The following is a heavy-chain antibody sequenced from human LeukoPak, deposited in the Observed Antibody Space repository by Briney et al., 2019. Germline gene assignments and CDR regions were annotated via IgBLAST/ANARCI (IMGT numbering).Heavy chain of an antibody. Sequence: SVKVSCKASGGTFSSHAISWVRQAPGQGLEWMGGIIPIFGTANYAQKFQGRVTITTDESTSTAHMELSSLRSEDTAVYYCAREVAAAGLDAFDIWGQGTMVTVSS. J-gene: IGHJ3*02. CDR2: IIPIFGTA. V-gene: IGHV1-69*05. CDR3: AREVAAAGLDAFDI. CDR1: GGTFSSHA. D-gene: IGHD6-13*01.